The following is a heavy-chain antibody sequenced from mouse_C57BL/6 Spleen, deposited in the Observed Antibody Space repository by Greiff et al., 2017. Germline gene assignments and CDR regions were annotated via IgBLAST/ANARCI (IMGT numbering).Heavy chain of an antibody. J-gene: IGHJ4*01. D-gene: IGHD1-1*01. CDR1: GYTFTSYW. CDR3: TRNYENAMDY. CDR2: IHPNSGST. Sequence: QVQLQQPGAELVKPGASVKLSCKASGYTFTSYWMPWVKQRPGQGLEWIGMIHPNSGSTNYNEKFKSKATLTVDKSSSTAYMQLSSLTSEDSAVYYGTRNYENAMDYGGQGTSVTGSS. V-gene: IGHV1-64*01.